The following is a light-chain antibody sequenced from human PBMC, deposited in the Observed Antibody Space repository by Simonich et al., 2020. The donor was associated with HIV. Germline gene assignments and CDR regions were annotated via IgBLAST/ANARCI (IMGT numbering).Light chain of an antibody. J-gene: IGKJ3*01. CDR1: QGISTY. CDR2: AAS. V-gene: IGKV1-9*01. Sequence: IQLTQSPSFLSASVGDRFTTTCRASQGISTYLAWYQQKPGKAPKLLINAASTLQSGVQARFSGSGSGTEFTLAISSLQPEDFATYYCQQLNSVPFTFGPGTKVDI. CDR3: QQLNSVPFT.